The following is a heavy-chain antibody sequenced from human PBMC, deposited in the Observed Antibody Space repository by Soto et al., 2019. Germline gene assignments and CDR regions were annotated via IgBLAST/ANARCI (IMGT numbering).Heavy chain of an antibody. J-gene: IGHJ6*02. D-gene: IGHD4-17*01. V-gene: IGHV1-69*13. CDR3: ARDPTVTTGRGLDYSYGMDV. CDR1: GGTFSSYA. Sequence: SVKVSCKASGGTFSSYAISWVRQAPGQGLEWMGGIIPIFGTANYAQKFQGRVTITADESTSTAYMELSSLRSEDTAVYYCARDPTVTTGRGLDYSYGMDVWGQGTTVTVSS. CDR2: IIPIFGTA.